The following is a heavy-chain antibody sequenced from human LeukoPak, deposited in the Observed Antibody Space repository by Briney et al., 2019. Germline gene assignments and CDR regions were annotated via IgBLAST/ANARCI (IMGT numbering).Heavy chain of an antibody. CDR2: IYYSGST. CDR1: GGSISSYY. V-gene: IGHV4-59*01. J-gene: IGHJ5*02. CDR3: ARDFRANYYDSSGYTLYNWFDP. Sequence: PSETLSLTCTVSGGSISSYYWSWIRQPPGKGLEWIGYIYYSGSTNYNPSLKSRVTISVDTSKNQFSLKLSSVTAADTAAYYCARDFRANYYDSSGYTLYNWFDPWGQGTLVTVSS. D-gene: IGHD3-22*01.